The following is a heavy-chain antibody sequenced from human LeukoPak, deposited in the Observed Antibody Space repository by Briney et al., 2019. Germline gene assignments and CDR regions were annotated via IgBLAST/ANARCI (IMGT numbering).Heavy chain of an antibody. CDR3: ARDGSPRGIVGATRRGPAFDI. Sequence: SETLSLTCAVYGGSFSGYYWSWIRQPPGKGLEWIGYIYYSGSTNYNPSLKSRVTISVDTSKNQFSLKLSSATAADTAVYYCARDGSPRGIVGATRRGPAFDIWGQGTMVTVSS. CDR2: IYYSGST. J-gene: IGHJ3*02. D-gene: IGHD1-26*01. CDR1: GGSFSGYY. V-gene: IGHV4-59*12.